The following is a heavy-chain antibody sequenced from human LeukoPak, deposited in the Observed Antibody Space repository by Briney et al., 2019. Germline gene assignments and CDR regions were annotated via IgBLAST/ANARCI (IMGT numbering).Heavy chain of an antibody. J-gene: IGHJ6*02. CDR3: AKDHGVVPAAYYYYYYGMDV. CDR2: ISGSGGST. V-gene: IGHV3-23*01. Sequence: GGSLRLSCAASGFTFSSYAMSWVRQAPGKGLEWVPAISGSGGSTYYADSVKGRFTISRDNSKNTLYLQMNSLRAEDTAVYYCAKDHGVVPAAYYYYYYGMDVWGQGTTVTVSS. CDR1: GFTFSSYA. D-gene: IGHD2-2*01.